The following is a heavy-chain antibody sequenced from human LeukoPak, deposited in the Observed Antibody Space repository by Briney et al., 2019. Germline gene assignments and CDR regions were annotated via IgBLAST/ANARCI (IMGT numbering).Heavy chain of an antibody. CDR2: INPNSGGT. V-gene: IGHV1-2*02. CDR3: ADEFGLKWLAD. CDR1: GYTFTGYY. Sequence: GASVKVSCKASGYTFTGYYRHWVRQAPGQGLEWVGWINPNSGGTKYAQKFQGRVTMTRDTSISTAYMELSRLRSDDTAVYYCADEFGLKWLADWGQGTLVTVSS. D-gene: IGHD6-19*01. J-gene: IGHJ4*02.